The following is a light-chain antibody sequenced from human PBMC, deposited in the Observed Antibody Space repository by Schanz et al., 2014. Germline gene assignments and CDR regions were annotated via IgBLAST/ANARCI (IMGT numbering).Light chain of an antibody. Sequence: QSALTQPASVSGSPGQSITISCTGTSSDVGSYNLVSWYQQHPGKAPKLMIYGGSKRPSGVSNRFSGSKSANTASLTISGLQAEDEADYYCCSYAGSSTSWVFGGGTKLTVL. V-gene: IGLV2-23*01. CDR1: SSDVGSYNL. CDR3: CSYAGSSTSWV. J-gene: IGLJ3*02. CDR2: GGS.